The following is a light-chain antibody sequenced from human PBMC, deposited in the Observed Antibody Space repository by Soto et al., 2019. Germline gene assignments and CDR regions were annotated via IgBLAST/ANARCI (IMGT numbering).Light chain of an antibody. Sequence: EIVLTQSPATLSVSPGERVTLSCRTSQSFTSNLVWYQQKPGQAPRLLIYGASIRATGIPARFSGSGSGTEFTLSISSLLSEDSAVYYCQQYITWPTFGQGTKVEVK. V-gene: IGKV3-15*01. CDR1: QSFTSN. J-gene: IGKJ1*01. CDR3: QQYITWPT. CDR2: GAS.